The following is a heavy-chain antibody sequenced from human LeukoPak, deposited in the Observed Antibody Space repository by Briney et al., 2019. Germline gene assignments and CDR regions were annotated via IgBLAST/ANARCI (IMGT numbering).Heavy chain of an antibody. CDR3: AREDSNPKYYYYYGMDV. V-gene: IGHV1-2*06. CDR2: INPNSGGT. Sequence: ASVKVSCKAPGYTFTGYYMNWVRQAPGQGLEWMGRINPNSGGTKYAQKFQGRVTMTRDTSINTAYMELSRLRSDDTAVYYCAREDSNPKYYYYYGMDVWGQGTTVTVSS. D-gene: IGHD4-11*01. CDR1: GYTFTGYY. J-gene: IGHJ6*02.